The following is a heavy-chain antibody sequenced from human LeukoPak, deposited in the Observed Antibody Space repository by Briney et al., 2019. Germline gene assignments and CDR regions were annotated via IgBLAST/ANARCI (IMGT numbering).Heavy chain of an antibody. CDR3: ARHHKPGIVVAVTDFGGGYYFDY. D-gene: IGHD6-19*01. V-gene: IGHV4-39*01. CDR2: IYYSGST. Sequence: PSETLSLTCTVSGGSISSSSYYWGWIRQPPGKGLEWIGSIYYSGSTYYNPSLKSRVTISVDTSKNQFSLKLSSVTAADTAVYYCARHHKPGIVVAVTDFGGGYYFDYWGQGTLVTVSS. CDR1: GGSISSSSYY. J-gene: IGHJ4*02.